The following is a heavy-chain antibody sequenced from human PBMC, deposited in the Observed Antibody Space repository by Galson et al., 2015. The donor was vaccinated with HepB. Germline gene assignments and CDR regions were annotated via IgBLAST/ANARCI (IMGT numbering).Heavy chain of an antibody. Sequence: SLRLSCAASGFTLSSHGMHWVRQAPGKGLEWVADIWYDGSNKYYADSVRGRFTISRDNAKNSLYLQMNSLRVEDTAVYYCARARGSGPAAYFDYWGQGFLVTVSS. CDR3: ARARGSGPAAYFDY. V-gene: IGHV3-33*01. J-gene: IGHJ4*02. CDR1: GFTLSSHG. D-gene: IGHD6-19*01. CDR2: IWYDGSNK.